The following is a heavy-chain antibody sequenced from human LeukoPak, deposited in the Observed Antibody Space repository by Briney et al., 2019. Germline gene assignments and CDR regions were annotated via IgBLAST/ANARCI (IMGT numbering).Heavy chain of an antibody. CDR3: ARDRWGLQVFDY. J-gene: IGHJ4*02. CDR2: ISSSSSYI. CDR1: GFTFSSYS. V-gene: IGHV3-21*01. Sequence: PGGSLRLSCAASGFTFSSYSMNWVRQAPGKGLEWVSSISSSSSYIYYADSVKGRFTISRDNAKNSLYLQMNSLRAEDTAVYYCARDRWGLQVFDYWGQGTLVTVSS. D-gene: IGHD1-26*01.